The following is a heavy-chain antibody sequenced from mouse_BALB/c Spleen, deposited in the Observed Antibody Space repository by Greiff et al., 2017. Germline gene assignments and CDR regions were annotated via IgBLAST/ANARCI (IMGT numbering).Heavy chain of an antibody. J-gene: IGHJ4*01. CDR3: AGITTPYAMDY. Sequence: VQLQQSGAELARPGASVKMSCKASGYTFTSYTMHWVKQRPGQGLEWIGYINPSSGYTNYNQKFKDKATLTADKSSSTAYMQLSSLTSEDSAVYYCAGITTPYAMDYWGQGTSVTVSS. D-gene: IGHD1-1*01. CDR1: GYTFTSYT. V-gene: IGHV1-4*01. CDR2: INPSSGYT.